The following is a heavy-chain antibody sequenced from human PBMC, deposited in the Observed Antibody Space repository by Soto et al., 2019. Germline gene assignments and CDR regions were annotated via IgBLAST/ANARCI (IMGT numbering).Heavy chain of an antibody. CDR1: GGSISSSSYY. CDR3: ASTYYYDSSGYSPEGSFDY. J-gene: IGHJ4*02. D-gene: IGHD3-22*01. V-gene: IGHV4-39*01. CDR2: IYYSGST. Sequence: SETLSLTCTVSGGSISSSSYYWGWIRQPPGKGLEWIGSIYYSGSTYYNPSLKSRVTISVDTSKNQFSLKLSSVTAADTAVYYCASTYYYDSSGYSPEGSFDYWGQGTLVTVSS.